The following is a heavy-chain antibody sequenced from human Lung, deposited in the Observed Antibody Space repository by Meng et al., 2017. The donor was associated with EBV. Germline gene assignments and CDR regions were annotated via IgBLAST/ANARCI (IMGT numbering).Heavy chain of an antibody. CDR2: TYYRSKWYN. D-gene: IGHD1-26*01. J-gene: IGHJ4*02. CDR3: ARDGGSYYRELIS. V-gene: IGHV6-1*01. Sequence: QVQLQQSGPGLGKPSQTLSPTCALSGDSVSSNSAAWNWTRQSPSRGLEWLGRTYYRSKWYNDYAVSVKSRISINSDTSKNQFSLQLNSVTPEDTAVYYCARDGGSYYRELISRGPGTLVTVSS. CDR1: GDSVSSNSAA.